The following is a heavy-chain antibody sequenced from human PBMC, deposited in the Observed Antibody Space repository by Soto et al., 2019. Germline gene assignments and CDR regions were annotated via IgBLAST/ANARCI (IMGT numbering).Heavy chain of an antibody. Sequence: SETLSLTCSVSGGFVSSSSYSWGWIRQSPGKGLEWIGTIYSSENTYYKPSLLSRVTISVDTSKNEFSLRLSSVTAADTAVYYCARLNGYCISTNCHGYYGMDVWGQGTTVTVSS. V-gene: IGHV4-39*01. CDR2: IYSSENT. CDR1: GGFVSSSSYS. CDR3: ARLNGYCISTNCHGYYGMDV. J-gene: IGHJ6*02. D-gene: IGHD2-2*03.